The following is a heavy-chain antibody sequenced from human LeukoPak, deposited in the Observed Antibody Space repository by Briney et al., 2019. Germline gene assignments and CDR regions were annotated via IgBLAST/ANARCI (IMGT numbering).Heavy chain of an antibody. CDR1: GFIVSSSY. V-gene: IGHV3-53*01. CDR3: ARAAYDSNGFTANHDY. CDR2: LYSDATT. Sequence: QPGGSLRLSCAASGFIVSSSYMSWVRQAPGKGLEWVSVLYSDATTYYADSVKGRFTISSDNSKNTLYLQMNNLRAEDTAVYYCARAAYDSNGFTANHDYWGQGTLVTVSS. J-gene: IGHJ4*02. D-gene: IGHD3-22*01.